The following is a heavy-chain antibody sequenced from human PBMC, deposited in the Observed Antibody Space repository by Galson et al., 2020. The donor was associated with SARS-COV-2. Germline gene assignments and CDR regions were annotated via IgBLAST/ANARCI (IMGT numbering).Heavy chain of an antibody. CDR2: IYYSGTT. J-gene: IGHJ3*02. D-gene: IGHD6-13*01. CDR1: GDSVTSGGYY. V-gene: IGHV4-31*03. Sequence: ASETLSLTCSVSGDSVTSGGYYWSWVRQHPGKGLEWIGYIYYSGTTYYNPSLQSRLTISVDTTKNQFSLKMTSLTAADPAVYYCARVAAAVKGALDIWGQGTMVTVSS. CDR3: ARVAAAVKGALDI.